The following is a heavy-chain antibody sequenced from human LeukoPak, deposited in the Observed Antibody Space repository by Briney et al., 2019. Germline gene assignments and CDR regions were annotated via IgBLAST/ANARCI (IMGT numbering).Heavy chain of an antibody. D-gene: IGHD3-3*01. CDR1: GFTFSSYA. Sequence: GGSLRLSCAASGFTFSSYAMHWVRQAPGKGLEWVAVISYDGSNKYYADSVKGRFTISRDNSKNTLYLQMNSLRAEDTAVYYCARDGYDFWSGYYTYYYYGMDVWGQGTTVTVPS. CDR3: ARDGYDFWSGYYTYYYYGMDV. V-gene: IGHV3-30-3*01. CDR2: ISYDGSNK. J-gene: IGHJ6*02.